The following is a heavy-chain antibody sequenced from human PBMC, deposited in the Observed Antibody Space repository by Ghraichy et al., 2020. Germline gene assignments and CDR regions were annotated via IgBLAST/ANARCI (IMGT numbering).Heavy chain of an antibody. J-gene: IGHJ4*02. V-gene: IGHV3-23*01. Sequence: GGSLRLSCAASGFTFSSYAMSWVRQAPGKGLEWVSAISGSGGSTYYADSVKGRFTISRDNSKNTLYLQMNSLRAEDTAVYYCAKGDLWIQLGAPVDYWGQGTLVTVSS. CDR2: ISGSGGST. D-gene: IGHD5-18*01. CDR1: GFTFSSYA. CDR3: AKGDLWIQLGAPVDY.